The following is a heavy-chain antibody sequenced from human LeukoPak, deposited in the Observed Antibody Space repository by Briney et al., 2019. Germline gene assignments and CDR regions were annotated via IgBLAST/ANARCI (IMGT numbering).Heavy chain of an antibody. J-gene: IGHJ5*02. V-gene: IGHV3-13*01. Sequence: PGGSLRLSCAASGFTFSSYDMHWVHQATGKGLEWVSAIGTAGDTYYPGSVKGRFTISRENAKNSLYLQMNSLRAGDTAVYYCARGSRYYYDSSGYYYGPWFDPWGQGTLVTVSS. CDR1: GFTFSSYD. D-gene: IGHD3-22*01. CDR3: ARGSRYYYDSSGYYYGPWFDP. CDR2: IGTAGDT.